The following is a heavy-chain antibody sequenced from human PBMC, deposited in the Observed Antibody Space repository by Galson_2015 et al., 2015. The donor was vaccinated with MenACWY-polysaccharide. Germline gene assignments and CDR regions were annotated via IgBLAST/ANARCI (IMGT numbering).Heavy chain of an antibody. D-gene: IGHD2-2*01. CDR1: GFTIGDYP. V-gene: IGHV3-49*04. Sequence: SLRLSCAASGFTIGDYPMSWVRQAPGKGLEWVGFIRKKVKGGTTEYATSVKGRFIISRDDSKSIAYLQMNSLEIEDTAMYYCTRVVPAADGVAFDMWGQGTMVTVSS. CDR2: IRKKVKGGTT. CDR3: TRVVPAADGVAFDM. J-gene: IGHJ3*02.